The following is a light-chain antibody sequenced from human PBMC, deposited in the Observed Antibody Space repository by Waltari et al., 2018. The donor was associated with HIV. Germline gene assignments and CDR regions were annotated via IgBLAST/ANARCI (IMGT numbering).Light chain of an antibody. V-gene: IGKV3-15*01. CDR2: GAS. Sequence: DIMMTQSPATLSVSPGERATLSCRASQSISSNIAWYQQRRGQAPRLHIYGASTRASGIPARFSGSGSGPEFSLTISSLQSEDFAIYYCQQYSNWPRTFGQGTKVEI. J-gene: IGKJ1*01. CDR1: QSISSN. CDR3: QQYSNWPRT.